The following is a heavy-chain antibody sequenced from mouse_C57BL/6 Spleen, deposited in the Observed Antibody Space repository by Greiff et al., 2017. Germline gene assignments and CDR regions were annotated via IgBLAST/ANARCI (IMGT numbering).Heavy chain of an antibody. CDR3: ARDYYGSSLYYYAMDY. D-gene: IGHD1-1*01. CDR2: ISYSGST. CDR1: GYSITSGYD. J-gene: IGHJ4*01. V-gene: IGHV3-1*01. Sequence: EVMLVESGPGMVKPSQSLSLTCTVTGYSITSGYDWHWIRHFPGNKLEWMGYISYSGSTNYNPSLKSRISITHDTSKNHFFLKLNSVTTEDTATYYCARDYYGSSLYYYAMDYWGQGTSVTVSS.